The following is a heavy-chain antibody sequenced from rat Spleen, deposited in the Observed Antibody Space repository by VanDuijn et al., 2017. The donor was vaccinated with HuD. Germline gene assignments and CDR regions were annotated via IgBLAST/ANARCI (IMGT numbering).Heavy chain of an antibody. CDR1: GFTFSNYD. V-gene: IGHV5S13*01. CDR2: ISTGGGNT. CDR3: ATIGREGDYFDY. J-gene: IGHJ2*01. Sequence: EVQLVESGGGLVQPGRSMKLSCAASGFTFSNYDMAWVRQAPTKGLEWIASISTGGGNTYYRDSVKGRFTISRDNAKNTQYLQMDSLRSEDTATYYCATIGREGDYFDYWGQGVMVTVSS. D-gene: IGHD1-11*01.